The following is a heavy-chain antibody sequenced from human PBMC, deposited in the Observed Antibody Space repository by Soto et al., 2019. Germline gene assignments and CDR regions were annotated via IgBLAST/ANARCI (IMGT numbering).Heavy chain of an antibody. CDR3: ARDPPRVSIAAAGTGLKNWFDP. CDR1: GFTFSSYW. J-gene: IGHJ5*02. CDR2: IKQDGSEK. D-gene: IGHD6-13*01. V-gene: IGHV3-7*01. Sequence: GGSLRLSCAASGFTFSSYWMSWVRQASGKGLEWVANIKQDGSEKYYVDSVKGRFTISRDNAKNSLYLQMNSLRAEDTAVYYCARDPPRVSIAAAGTGLKNWFDPWGQGTLVTVSS.